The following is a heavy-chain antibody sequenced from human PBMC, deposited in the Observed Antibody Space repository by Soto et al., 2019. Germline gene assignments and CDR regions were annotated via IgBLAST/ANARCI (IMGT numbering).Heavy chain of an antibody. D-gene: IGHD2-15*01. J-gene: IGHJ5*02. CDR3: ALLDIVVVVAATVLSWAWFDP. V-gene: IGHV1-8*01. CDR1: GYTFTSYD. Sequence: QVQLVQSGAEVKKPGASVKVSCKASGYTFTSYDINWVRQATGQGLEWMGWMNPNSGNTGYAQKFQGRVAMSRNTCISTAYMELSSLSCEATAVYYCALLDIVVVVAATVLSWAWFDPWGKGTLVTVSS. CDR2: MNPNSGNT.